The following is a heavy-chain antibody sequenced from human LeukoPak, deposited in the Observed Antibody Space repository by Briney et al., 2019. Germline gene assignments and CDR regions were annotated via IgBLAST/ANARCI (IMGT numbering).Heavy chain of an antibody. J-gene: IGHJ4*02. CDR1: GFTFSSYA. Sequence: GGSLRLSCAASGFTFSSYAMSWVRQAPGNGLEWVSAISGSGGSTYYADSVKGRFTVSRDNSKNTLYLQMNSLRAEDTAVYYCAKIPAAYYYDSSGYRFDYWGQGTLVTVSS. D-gene: IGHD3-22*01. CDR2: ISGSGGST. V-gene: IGHV3-23*01. CDR3: AKIPAAYYYDSSGYRFDY.